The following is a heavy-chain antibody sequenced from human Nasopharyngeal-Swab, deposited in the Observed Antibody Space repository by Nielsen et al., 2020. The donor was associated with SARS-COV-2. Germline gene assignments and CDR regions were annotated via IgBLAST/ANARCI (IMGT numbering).Heavy chain of an antibody. Sequence: GGSLRLSCAASGFTFSSNWMHWVRQAPGKGLVWVSRINSDGSSTSYADSVKGRFTISRDNAKNTLYLQMNSLRAEDTAVYYCAREVVGATIGMDVWGQGTTVTVSS. CDR1: GFTFSSNW. CDR3: AREVVGATIGMDV. CDR2: INSDGSST. V-gene: IGHV3-74*01. J-gene: IGHJ6*02. D-gene: IGHD1-26*01.